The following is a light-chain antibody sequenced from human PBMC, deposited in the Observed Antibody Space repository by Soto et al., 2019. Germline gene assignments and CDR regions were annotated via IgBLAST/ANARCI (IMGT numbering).Light chain of an antibody. CDR2: AAS. J-gene: IGKJ1*01. CDR1: QSITTW. Sequence: DIQMTRSPSSVSASVGDRFTITCRASQSITTWLAWYHQKTGTDPNLLTFAASSLQSGVTYKFSGSGSGTHFTLTINRLQTEDFATYYCQQYKSYPWTFGPGTKVDI. CDR3: QQYKSYPWT. V-gene: IGKV1-12*01.